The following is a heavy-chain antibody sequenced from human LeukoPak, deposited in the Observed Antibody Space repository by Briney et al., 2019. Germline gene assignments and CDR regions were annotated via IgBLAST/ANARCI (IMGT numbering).Heavy chain of an antibody. V-gene: IGHV4-30-2*01. CDR3: ARGGLELDY. CDR2: IYHSGST. D-gene: IGHD1-7*01. Sequence: SETLSLTCAVSGGSISSGGYSWSWIRQPPGKGLEWIGYIYHSGSTYYNPSLKSRVTISVDRSKNLFSLKLNSVTAADTAVYYCARGGLELDYWGQGTLVTVSS. J-gene: IGHJ4*02. CDR1: GGSISSGGYS.